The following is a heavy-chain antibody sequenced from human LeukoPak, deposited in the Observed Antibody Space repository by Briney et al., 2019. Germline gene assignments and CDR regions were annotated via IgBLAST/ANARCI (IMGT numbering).Heavy chain of an antibody. CDR2: MNPNSGNT. Sequence: ASVKVSCKASGYTFTGYYMHWVRQAPGQGLEWMGWMNPNSGNTGYAQKFQGRVTMTRNTSISTAYMELSSLRSEDTAVYYCARPGVPFDAFDIWGQGTMVTVSS. V-gene: IGHV1-8*02. J-gene: IGHJ3*02. D-gene: IGHD3-10*01. CDR1: GYTFTGYY. CDR3: ARPGVPFDAFDI.